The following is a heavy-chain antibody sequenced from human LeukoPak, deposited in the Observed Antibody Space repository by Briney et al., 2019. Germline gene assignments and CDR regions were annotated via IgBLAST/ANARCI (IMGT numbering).Heavy chain of an antibody. CDR2: INHSGST. V-gene: IGHV4-34*01. CDR1: GGSFSGYY. CDR3: ARGPPRAGSSGWYGRLRSGSYFDY. Sequence: PSETLSLTCAVYGGSFSGYYWSWIRQPPGKGLEWIGEINHSGSTNYNPSLKSRVTISVDTSKNQFSLKLSSVTAADTAVYYCARGPPRAGSSGWYGRLRSGSYFDYWGQGTLVTVSS. D-gene: IGHD6-19*01. J-gene: IGHJ4*02.